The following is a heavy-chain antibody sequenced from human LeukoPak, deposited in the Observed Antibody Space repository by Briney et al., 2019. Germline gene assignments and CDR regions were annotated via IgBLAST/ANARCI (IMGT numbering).Heavy chain of an antibody. CDR3: AREGFMDYFDY. V-gene: IGHV3-7*01. J-gene: IGHJ4*02. CDR1: GFTFSNYW. Sequence: GGSLRLSCAASGFTFSNYWMSWVRQAPGKGLEWVANIKQDGSEKYYVDSVKGRFTISRDNAKNSLYLQMNSLRAEDTAVYYCAREGFMDYFDYWGQGTLVTVSS. D-gene: IGHD3-10*01. CDR2: IKQDGSEK.